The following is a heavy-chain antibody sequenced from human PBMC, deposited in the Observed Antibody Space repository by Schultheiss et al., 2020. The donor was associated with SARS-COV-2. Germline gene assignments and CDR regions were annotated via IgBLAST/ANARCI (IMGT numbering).Heavy chain of an antibody. Sequence: GGSLRLSCAASGFTFDDSAMSWVRQAPGKGLEWVSGISASAASTYYADSVKGRFTISRDNSKNTLYLQMNGLRAEDTAVYYCARGPNEGRYCSGGSCYPAYGMDVWGQGTTVTVSS. D-gene: IGHD2-15*01. J-gene: IGHJ6*02. V-gene: IGHV3-23*01. CDR1: GFTFDDSA. CDR3: ARGPNEGRYCSGGSCYPAYGMDV. CDR2: ISASAAST.